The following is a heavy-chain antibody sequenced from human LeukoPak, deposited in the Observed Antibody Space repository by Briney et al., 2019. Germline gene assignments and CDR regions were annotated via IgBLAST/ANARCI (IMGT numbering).Heavy chain of an antibody. Sequence: QSGGSLRLSCAASGLPFNTQHMRGPPQPPGKGLEWVSSIIADGGATFYADSVRGRFTISRDNSRNTLDLQMNSRRVEDTAVYYCGKGRVSEWGQGTLVTVSS. J-gene: IGHJ4*02. CDR2: IIADGGAT. CDR3: GKGRVSE. D-gene: IGHD6-19*01. CDR1: GLPFNTQH. V-gene: IGHV3-23*01.